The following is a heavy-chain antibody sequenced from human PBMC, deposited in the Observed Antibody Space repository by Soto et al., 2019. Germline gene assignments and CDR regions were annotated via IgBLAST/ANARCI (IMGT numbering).Heavy chain of an antibody. J-gene: IGHJ5*02. CDR1: GFTFSSYA. D-gene: IGHD2-21*02. CDR3: ARVSGDTTWFDP. V-gene: IGHV3-30-3*01. Sequence: PGGSLRLSCAASGFTFSSYAMHWVRQAPGKGLEWVAVISYDGSNKYYADSVKGRFTISRDNSKNTLYLQMNSLRAEDTAVYYCARVSGDTTWFDPWGQGTLVTVSS. CDR2: ISYDGSNK.